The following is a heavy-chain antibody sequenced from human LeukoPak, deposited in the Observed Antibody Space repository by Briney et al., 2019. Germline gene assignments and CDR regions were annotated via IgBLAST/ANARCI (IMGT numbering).Heavy chain of an antibody. D-gene: IGHD6-19*01. Sequence: SGPTLVKPTQTLTLTCTFSGFSLSTSGVGVGWIRQPPGKALGWLALIYWDDDKRYSPSLKSRLTITKDTSKNQVVLTMTNMDPVDTATYYCAHGMQWLYFQEGLQHWGQGTLVTVSS. CDR3: AHGMQWLYFQEGLQH. V-gene: IGHV2-5*02. CDR2: IYWDDDK. CDR1: GFSLSTSGVG. J-gene: IGHJ1*01.